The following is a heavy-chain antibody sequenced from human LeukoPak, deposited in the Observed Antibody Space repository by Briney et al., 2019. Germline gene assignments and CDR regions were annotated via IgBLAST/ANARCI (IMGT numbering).Heavy chain of an antibody. J-gene: IGHJ4*02. Sequence: PSETLSHTCTVSGDSISTNHWSWFRQSPEKGLEWIGYIYYSGSTNYNPSLKSRVTILLDTSRNQFSLKLTSVTAADTAVYYCAKKDGVKWGQGILVTVSS. CDR2: IYYSGST. CDR3: AKKDGVK. V-gene: IGHV4-59*08. D-gene: IGHD2-15*01. CDR1: GDSISTNH.